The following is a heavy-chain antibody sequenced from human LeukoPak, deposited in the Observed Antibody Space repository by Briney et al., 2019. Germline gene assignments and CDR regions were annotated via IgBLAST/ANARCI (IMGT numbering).Heavy chain of an antibody. V-gene: IGHV3-23*01. D-gene: IGHD5-24*01. CDR3: AKDHFPRRVGYNGGESDY. CDR2: ISGSGDST. J-gene: IGHJ4*02. Sequence: PGGSLRLSCAASVFTVSNHFMTWVRQAPGKGLECVSSISGSGDSTDYADPVKGRFTIPRDNSKNTLYLQMNSLRVEDTAVYYCAKDHFPRRVGYNGGESDYWGQGTLVTISS. CDR1: VFTVSNHF.